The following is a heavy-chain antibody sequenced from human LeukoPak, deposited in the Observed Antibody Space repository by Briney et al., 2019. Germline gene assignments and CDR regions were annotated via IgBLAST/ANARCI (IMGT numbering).Heavy chain of an antibody. J-gene: IGHJ4*02. D-gene: IGHD2-2*02. CDR2: ISSSSSTI. CDR1: GFTFSSYS. Sequence: PGGSLRLSCAASGFTFSSYSMNWVRQAPGKGLEWVSYISSSSSTIYYADSVKGRFTISRDNAKNSLYLQMNSLRAEDTAVYYCARGRCSTSCYTDYWGQGTLVTVSS. CDR3: ARGRCSTSCYTDY. V-gene: IGHV3-48*01.